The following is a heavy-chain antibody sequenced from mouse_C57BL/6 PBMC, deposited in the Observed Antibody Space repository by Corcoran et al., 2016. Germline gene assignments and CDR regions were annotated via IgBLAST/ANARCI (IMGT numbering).Heavy chain of an antibody. D-gene: IGHD2-4*01. CDR2: INPYNGVT. CDR3: ARRFYYDYDGFAY. V-gene: IGHV1-19*01. CDR1: GYTFTDYY. J-gene: IGHJ3*01. Sequence: EVQLQQSGPVLVKPGASVKMSCKASGYTFTDYYMNWVKQSHGKSLEWIGVINPYNGVTSYNQKFKGKATLTFDKSSSTAYMELNSLTSEDSAVYYCARRFYYDYDGFAYWGQGTLVTVSA.